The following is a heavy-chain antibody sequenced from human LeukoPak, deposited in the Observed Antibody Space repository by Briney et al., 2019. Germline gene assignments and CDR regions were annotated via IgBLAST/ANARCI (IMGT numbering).Heavy chain of an antibody. CDR2: MHFSGST. CDR3: ARAPSGTATGIYWYFDL. D-gene: IGHD2-21*02. Sequence: PSETLSLTCTVSGVSISSYYWSWIRQPPGKGLEWIGYMHFSGSTNYNPSLKTRVTISGDTSENQFSLRLTSVTAADTAVYYCARAPSGTATGIYWYFDLWGRGTLVTVSS. J-gene: IGHJ2*01. V-gene: IGHV4-59*01. CDR1: GVSISSYY.